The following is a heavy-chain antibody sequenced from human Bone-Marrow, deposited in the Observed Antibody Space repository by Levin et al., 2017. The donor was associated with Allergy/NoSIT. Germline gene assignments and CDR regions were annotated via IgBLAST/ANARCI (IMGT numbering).Heavy chain of an antibody. D-gene: IGHD5-12*01. CDR1: GFTFSNYA. Sequence: GGSLRLSCAASGFTFSNYAMHWVRQAPGKGLEYVSGISTNGGSTYYANSVKGRFTISRDNSKNTLYLQLGSLRAEDMSVYYCAKGGYSGYDSLYYYYMDVWGKGTTVTVSS. CDR3: AKGGYSGYDSLYYYYMDV. V-gene: IGHV3-64*01. J-gene: IGHJ6*03. CDR2: ISTNGGST.